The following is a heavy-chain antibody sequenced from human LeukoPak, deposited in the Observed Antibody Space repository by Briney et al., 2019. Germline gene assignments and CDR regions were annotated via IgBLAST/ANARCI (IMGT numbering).Heavy chain of an antibody. J-gene: IGHJ4*02. D-gene: IGHD1-26*01. Sequence: GGSLRLSCAASGFTFSSYGMHWVRQAPGKGLEWVAVIWYDGSDKYYVDSVKGRFTISRDNSKNTLYLQMNSLRAEDTAVYYCAKDWENAFDYWGQGTLVTVSS. CDR1: GFTFSSYG. V-gene: IGHV3-33*06. CDR3: AKDWENAFDY. CDR2: IWYDGSDK.